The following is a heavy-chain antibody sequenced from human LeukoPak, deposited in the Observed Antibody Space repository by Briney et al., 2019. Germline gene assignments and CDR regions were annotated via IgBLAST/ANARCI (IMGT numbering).Heavy chain of an antibody. D-gene: IGHD5-12*01. Sequence: ASVKVSCKASGYTFTSYGTSWVRQAPGQRPEWMGWINAGSGNTKSSQKFQGRVSITRDKSASTAYMELSSLRSEDTAVYYCARAQGAYDFAAFDIWGQGTVVIVSS. V-gene: IGHV1-3*01. CDR3: ARAQGAYDFAAFDI. CDR2: INAGSGNT. J-gene: IGHJ3*02. CDR1: GYTFTSYG.